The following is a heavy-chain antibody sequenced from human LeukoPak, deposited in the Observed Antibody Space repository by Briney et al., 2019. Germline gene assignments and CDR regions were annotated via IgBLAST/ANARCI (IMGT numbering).Heavy chain of an antibody. Sequence: GGSLRLSCAASGFTFSSYWMHWVRQAPGKGLVWVSRINSDGSSTSYADSVKGRFTISRDNAKNTLYLQMNSLRAEDTAVYYCATSSWYFDYFDYWDQGTLVTVSS. J-gene: IGHJ4*02. CDR1: GFTFSSYW. D-gene: IGHD6-13*01. V-gene: IGHV3-74*01. CDR3: ATSSWYFDYFDY. CDR2: INSDGSST.